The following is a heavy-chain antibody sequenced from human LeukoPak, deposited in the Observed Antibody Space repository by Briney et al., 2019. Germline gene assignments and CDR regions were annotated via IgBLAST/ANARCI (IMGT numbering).Heavy chain of an antibody. D-gene: IGHD6-13*01. J-gene: IGHJ5*02. CDR3: ARDLITPDWTGIAAAGGSNP. Sequence: PGGSLRLSCEPPGFTFSNYGFHWVRQPPGKGLEWVAFISYGETETHYADSVQGRFTISRDNAKKSLYLQMNSLRVEDTAVYYCARDLITPDWTGIAAAGGSNPWGQGTLVTVSS. V-gene: IGHV3-33*01. CDR2: ISYGETET. CDR1: GFTFSNYG.